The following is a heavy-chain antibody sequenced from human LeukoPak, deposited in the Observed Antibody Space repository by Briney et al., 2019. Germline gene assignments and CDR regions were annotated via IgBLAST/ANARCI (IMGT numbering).Heavy chain of an antibody. V-gene: IGHV3-48*03. J-gene: IGHJ3*02. D-gene: IGHD2-2*01. CDR2: ITTSGSTI. CDR3: ARDKIVVVEGDDAFDI. Sequence: GGSLRLSCVASGFTFTNHEMNWVRQAPGKGLEWVSYITTSGSTIYYADSVKGRFTISRDNAKNTLYLQMNSLRAEDTAVYYCARDKIVVVEGDDAFDIWGQGTMVTVSS. CDR1: GFTFTNHE.